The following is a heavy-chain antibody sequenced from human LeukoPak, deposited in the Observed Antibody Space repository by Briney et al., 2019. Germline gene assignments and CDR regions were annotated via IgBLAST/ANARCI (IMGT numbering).Heavy chain of an antibody. D-gene: IGHD6-19*01. V-gene: IGHV4-59*01. Sequence: SETLSLSCTVSGGSISSYYWSWIRQTPGKGLEWIGYIYYSGSTNYNPSLKSRVTISVDTSKNQFSLKLSSVTAADTAVYYCAREQWLGAFDIWGQGTMVTVSS. CDR2: IYYSGST. CDR3: AREQWLGAFDI. J-gene: IGHJ3*02. CDR1: GGSISSYY.